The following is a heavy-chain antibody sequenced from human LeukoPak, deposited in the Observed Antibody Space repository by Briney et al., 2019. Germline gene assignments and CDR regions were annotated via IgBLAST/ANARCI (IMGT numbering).Heavy chain of an antibody. D-gene: IGHD5-12*01. CDR1: GYTFTSYD. CDR2: MNPNSGKT. CDR3: ASGSQYGGYDEPYSSTSSWFDH. Sequence: EASVKVSCKASGYTFTSYDINWVRQATGQGLEWMGWMNPNSGKTGYAQKFHGRVTMTRNTSIGTAYMELSSLRSEDTAVYYCASGSQYGGYDEPYSSTSSWFDHWGQGTLVTVSS. J-gene: IGHJ5*02. V-gene: IGHV1-8*01.